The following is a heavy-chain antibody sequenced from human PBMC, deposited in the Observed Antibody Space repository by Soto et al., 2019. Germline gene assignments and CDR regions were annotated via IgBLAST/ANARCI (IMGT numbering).Heavy chain of an antibody. CDR1: GGSISSSSYQ. Sequence: QLQLQESGPGLMRPSETLSLTCTVSGGSISSSSYQWGWIRQPPGKGLEWIGSIYYGGSSYYNPSLTRRVTMSVDTSNTQFSLKLTSATAADTAVYYCARLCTGGSCYSAPHFDVWGQGTVVTVSS. V-gene: IGHV4-39*01. CDR2: IYYGGSS. D-gene: IGHD2-15*01. J-gene: IGHJ3*01. CDR3: ARLCTGGSCYSAPHFDV.